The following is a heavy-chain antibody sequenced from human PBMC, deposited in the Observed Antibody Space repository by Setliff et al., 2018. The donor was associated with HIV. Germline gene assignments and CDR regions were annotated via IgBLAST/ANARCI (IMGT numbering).Heavy chain of an antibody. V-gene: IGHV3-23*01. CDR3: AKDMEYDTSAYYHWYFDL. D-gene: IGHD3-22*01. Sequence: PGGSLRLSCAASGFTFSSYAMSWVRQAPGKGLEWVSAISGSGGSIYYADSVKGRFTISRDNSKNTLHLQMNSLRAEDTALYYCAKDMEYDTSAYYHWYFDLWGRGALVTVSS. J-gene: IGHJ2*01. CDR2: ISGSGGSI. CDR1: GFTFSSYA.